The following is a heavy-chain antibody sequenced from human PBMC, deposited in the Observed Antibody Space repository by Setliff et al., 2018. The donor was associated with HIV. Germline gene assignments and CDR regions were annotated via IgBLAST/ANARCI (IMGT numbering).Heavy chain of an antibody. Sequence: LSLTCVVSDDSFSNYDWTWIRQSPGKALEWIGYISSSGTTTYNPSLRSRATISIETSNTRFSLWLRSATAADTATYFCAGLGRAIDDGGSSLRLDFWGQGMLVTVSS. CDR3: AGLGRAIDDGGSSLRLDF. CDR1: DDSFSNYD. D-gene: IGHD2-21*01. CDR2: ISSSGTT. V-gene: IGHV4-4*09. J-gene: IGHJ4*02.